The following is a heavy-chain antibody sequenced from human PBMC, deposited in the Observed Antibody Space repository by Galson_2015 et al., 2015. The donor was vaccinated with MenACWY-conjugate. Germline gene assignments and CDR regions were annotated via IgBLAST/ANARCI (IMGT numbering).Heavy chain of an antibody. J-gene: IGHJ6*02. V-gene: IGHV5-51*01. CDR3: ARHPTGGRGMDV. D-gene: IGHD1-26*01. CDR2: ISPIDSKT. Sequence: QSGVEVEKPGESLKISCKASGCNFITYWVVWVRQVPGKGLEWVGLISPIDSKTRYSPSFGGRVTISADDSITTAYLQWNSLQASDTAMYYCARHPTGGRGMDVWGQGTTVTVSS. CDR1: GCNFITYW.